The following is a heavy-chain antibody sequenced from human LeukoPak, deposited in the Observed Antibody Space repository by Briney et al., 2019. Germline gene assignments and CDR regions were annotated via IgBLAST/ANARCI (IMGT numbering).Heavy chain of an antibody. Sequence: SETLSLTCAVYGYSISSGYYWGWIRQPPGKGLECIAYIYYSDSTNYKPSLKSRVTVSVDTSKNQFSLKLSSVTAADTAVYYCASQGRSSPGGNYYYYMDVWGKGTTVTVSS. V-gene: IGHV4-38-2*01. CDR1: GYSISSGYY. J-gene: IGHJ6*03. CDR2: IYYSDST. D-gene: IGHD6-6*01. CDR3: ASQGRSSPGGNYYYYMDV.